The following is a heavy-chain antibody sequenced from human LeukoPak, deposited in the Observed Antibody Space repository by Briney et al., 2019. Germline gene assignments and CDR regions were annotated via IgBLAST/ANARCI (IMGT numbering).Heavy chain of an antibody. D-gene: IGHD3-10*01. CDR2: INHSGST. V-gene: IGHV4-34*01. Sequence: SETLSLTCAVYGGSFSGSYWTWIRQPPGKGLEWIGEINHSGSTNYNPSLKSRVTISADTSNNQFSLKLKSVTAADTAVYYCARALRQFGYYYYYMDVWGKGTTVTVSS. CDR1: GGSFSGSY. J-gene: IGHJ6*03. CDR3: ARALRQFGYYYYYMDV.